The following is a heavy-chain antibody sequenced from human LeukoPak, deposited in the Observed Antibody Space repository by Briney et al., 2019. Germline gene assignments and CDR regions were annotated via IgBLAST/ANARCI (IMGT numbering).Heavy chain of an antibody. D-gene: IGHD4-17*01. V-gene: IGHV3-23*01. CDR1: GFTFSRFA. Sequence: GGSLRLSCEASGFTFSRFAMTWVRQAPGKGLEWVSTIGGLGESTNYADSVKGRFTISRDNSKNTLYLQMNSLRAEDTAVYYCAKEPTVTTPPGGYWGQGTLVTVSS. CDR2: IGGLGEST. J-gene: IGHJ4*02. CDR3: AKEPTVTTPPGGY.